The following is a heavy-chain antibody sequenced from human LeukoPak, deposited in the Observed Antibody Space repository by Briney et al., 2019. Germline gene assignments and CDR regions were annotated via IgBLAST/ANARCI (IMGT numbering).Heavy chain of an antibody. D-gene: IGHD2-15*01. CDR2: ISSSSSYT. Sequence: TPGGSLRLPCAASGFTFSDYYMSWIRQAPGKGLEWVSYISSSSSYTNYADSVKGRFTISRDNSKNTLFLQMNSLRAEDTAVYYCAKNLYCGGGSCYPSALGMDVWGQGTTVTVSS. CDR1: GFTFSDYY. V-gene: IGHV3-11*03. CDR3: AKNLYCGGGSCYPSALGMDV. J-gene: IGHJ6*02.